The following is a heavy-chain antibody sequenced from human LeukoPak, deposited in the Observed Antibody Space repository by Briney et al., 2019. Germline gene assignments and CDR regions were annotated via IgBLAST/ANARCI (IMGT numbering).Heavy chain of an antibody. Sequence: SETLSLTCTVSGGSISSYYWSWIRQPPGKGLEWIGYIYYSGSTNYNPSLKSRVTISVDTSKNQFSLKLSSVTAAGTAVYYCAGPSSTSFDYWGQGTLVTVSS. CDR1: GGSISSYY. J-gene: IGHJ4*02. CDR3: AGPSSTSFDY. D-gene: IGHD2-2*01. CDR2: IYYSGST. V-gene: IGHV4-59*08.